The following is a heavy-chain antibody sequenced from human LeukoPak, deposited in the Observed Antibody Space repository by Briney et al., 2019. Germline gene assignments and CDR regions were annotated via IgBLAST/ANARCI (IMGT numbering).Heavy chain of an antibody. Sequence: PSETLSLTCTVSDGSMTTHHWNWIRQTPGKGLEWIGYVFDSGRTKDNPSLKSRVTLSADTSKNQLSLRLSSVTAADTAVYYCTTIKRGTLFGYFDFWGQGILDTVSS. V-gene: IGHV4-59*11. CDR1: DGSMTTHH. CDR2: VFDSGRT. J-gene: IGHJ4*02. CDR3: TTIKRGTLFGYFDF. D-gene: IGHD1-1*01.